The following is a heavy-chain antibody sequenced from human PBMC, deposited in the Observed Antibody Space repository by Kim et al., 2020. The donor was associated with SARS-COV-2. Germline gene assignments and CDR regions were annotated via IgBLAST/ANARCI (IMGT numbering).Heavy chain of an antibody. Sequence: GGSLRLSCAASGFTFSSYAMHWVRQAPGKGLEWVALISNDWRNKYDADSVKGRFTISRDNSKNTLYLQMNSLRAEDTAVYYCARGAYNIFYIIDYWGQGTLVTVSS. CDR2: ISNDWRNK. V-gene: IGHV3-30*04. D-gene: IGHD3-9*01. J-gene: IGHJ4*02. CDR3: ARGAYNIFYIIDY. CDR1: GFTFSSYA.